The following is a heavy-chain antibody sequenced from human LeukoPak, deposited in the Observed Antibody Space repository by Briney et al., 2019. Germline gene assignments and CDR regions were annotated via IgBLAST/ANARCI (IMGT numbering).Heavy chain of an antibody. Sequence: SETLYLTCTVSGGSISSYYWSWIRQPAGKGLEWIGRIYTSGSTNYNSSLKRRVTMSVDTSKNHFSLKLSSVTAADTAVYYCARVAQKLERIAVAGTSEWRANWYFDLWGRGTLVTVSS. CDR1: GGSISSYY. CDR2: IYTSGST. CDR3: ARVAQKLERIAVAGTSEWRANWYFDL. D-gene: IGHD6-19*01. J-gene: IGHJ2*01. V-gene: IGHV4-4*07.